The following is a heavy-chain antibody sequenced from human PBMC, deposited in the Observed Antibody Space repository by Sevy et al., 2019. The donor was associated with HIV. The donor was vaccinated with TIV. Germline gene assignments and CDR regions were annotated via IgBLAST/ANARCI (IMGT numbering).Heavy chain of an antibody. CDR2: IYHGGST. V-gene: IGHV4-38-2*01. D-gene: IGHD1-26*01. Sequence: SETLSLTCAVSGSSISSIYYWGWIRQPPGKGLEWVGTIYHGGSTYYNPSLKRRVTISVDTSKNQFSLKVTSVTAADTAVYFCARHKAPAGTYFDYWGRGTLVTVSS. CDR3: ARHKAPAGTYFDY. CDR1: GSSISSIYY. J-gene: IGHJ4*02.